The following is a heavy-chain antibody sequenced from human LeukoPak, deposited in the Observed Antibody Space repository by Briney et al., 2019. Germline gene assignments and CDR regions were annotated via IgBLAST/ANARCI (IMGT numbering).Heavy chain of an antibody. J-gene: IGHJ6*03. V-gene: IGHV1-2*02. CDR1: GYTFTGYY. CDR3: ARRPYYYYYMDV. Sequence: ASVKVSCKASGYTFTGYYMHWVRQAPGQGLEWMGWINPNHGDTNYAQKFQDRVSMTRDTSISTAYMHLSRLRSADTAVYYCARRPYYYYYMDVWGKGTTVTVSS. CDR2: INPNHGDT.